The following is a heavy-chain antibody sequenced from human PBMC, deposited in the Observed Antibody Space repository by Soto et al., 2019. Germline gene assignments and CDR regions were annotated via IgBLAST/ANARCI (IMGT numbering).Heavy chain of an antibody. V-gene: IGHV3-13*01. J-gene: IGHJ6*02. CDR2: IGTAGDT. CDR1: GFTFSSYD. CDR3: ARDVSSGALGVMDV. D-gene: IGHD6-19*01. Sequence: GGSLRLYCAASGFTFSSYDMHWVRQATGKGLEWVSAIGTAGDTYYPGSVKGRFTISRENAKNSLYLQMNSLRVGDTAVYFCARDVSSGALGVMDVWGQGTTVTVSS.